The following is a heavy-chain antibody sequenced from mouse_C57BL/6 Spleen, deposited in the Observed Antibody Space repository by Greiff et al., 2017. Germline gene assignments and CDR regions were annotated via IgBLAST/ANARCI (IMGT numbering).Heavy chain of an antibody. CDR1: GFTFSSYT. V-gene: IGHV5-9*01. J-gene: IGHJ3*01. Sequence: SGGGLVKPGGSLKLSCAASGFTFSSYTMSWVRQTPEKRLEWVATISGGGGNTYYPDSVKGRFTISRDNAKNTLYLQMSSLRSEDTALYYCARHEASYYDHWGQGTLVTVSA. CDR3: ARHEASYYDH. D-gene: IGHD2-4*01. CDR2: ISGGGGNT.